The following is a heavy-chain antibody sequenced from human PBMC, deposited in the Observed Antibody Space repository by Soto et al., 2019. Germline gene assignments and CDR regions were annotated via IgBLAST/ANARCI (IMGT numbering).Heavy chain of an antibody. CDR3: APTPRLGWYGVDY. CDR1: GFTFSNAW. D-gene: IGHD2-21*01. J-gene: IGHJ4*02. Sequence: GGSLRLSCAASGFTFSNAWMSWVRQAPGKGLEWVSAISGSGGSTYYADSVKGRFTISRDNSKNTLYLQMNSLRAEDTAVYYCAPTPRLGWYGVDYWGQGTLVTVSS. V-gene: IGHV3-23*01. CDR2: ISGSGGST.